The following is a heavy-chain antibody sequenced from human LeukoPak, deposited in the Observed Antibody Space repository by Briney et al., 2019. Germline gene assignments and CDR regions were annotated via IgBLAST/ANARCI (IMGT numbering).Heavy chain of an antibody. CDR1: GFTFSSFW. D-gene: IGHD2-15*01. J-gene: IGHJ6*02. CDR3: ARAIGGYNVMDV. CDR2: IKEDGSKK. V-gene: IGHV3-7*04. Sequence: GGSLRLSCAASGFTFSSFWMRWVRQAPGKGLEWVANIKEDGSKKQYVESLKGRFPIARDNAKNSLYLQMNSLRVEDTGIYYCARAIGGYNVMDVWGQGTTVTVSS.